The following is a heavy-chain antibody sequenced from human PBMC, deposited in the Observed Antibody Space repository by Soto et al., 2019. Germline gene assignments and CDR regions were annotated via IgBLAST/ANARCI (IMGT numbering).Heavy chain of an antibody. Sequence: EVQLLESGGGLVQPGGSLRLSCQASGFAFTSYAMSWVRQPPGTGLEWVSAMSGGGLSTYYADSVKGRFTISRDTSKNTLYLQMNNVRVEDMAVYYCAKVVAANPYYFAMDVWGQGTTVTVSS. J-gene: IGHJ6*02. CDR2: MSGGGLST. V-gene: IGHV3-23*01. CDR1: GFAFTSYA. D-gene: IGHD2-15*01. CDR3: AKVVAANPYYFAMDV.